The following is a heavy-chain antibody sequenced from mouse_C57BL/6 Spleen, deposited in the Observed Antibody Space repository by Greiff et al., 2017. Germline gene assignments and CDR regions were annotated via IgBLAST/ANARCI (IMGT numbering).Heavy chain of an antibody. CDR1: GFTFRDYY. CDR2: ISNGGGST. D-gene: IGHD2-3*01. V-gene: IGHV5-12*01. J-gene: IGHJ1*03. CDR3: ARHPIYDGYYVDWYFDV. Sequence: EVQGVESGGGLVQPGGSLKLSCAASGFTFRDYYMYWVRQTPEKRLEWVAYISNGGGSTYYPDTVKGRFTISRDNAKNTLYLQMSRLKSEDTAMYYCARHPIYDGYYVDWYFDVWGTGTTVTVSS.